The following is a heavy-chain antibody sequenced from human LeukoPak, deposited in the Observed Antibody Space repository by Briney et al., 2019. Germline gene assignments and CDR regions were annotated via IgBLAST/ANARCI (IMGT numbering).Heavy chain of an antibody. CDR1: GGTFSSYA. J-gene: IGHJ6*02. D-gene: IGHD2-2*01. CDR2: IIPIFGTA. CDR3: ARRTIPAAEYYYYGMDV. Sequence: SVKVSCKASGGTFSSYAISWVRQAPGQGLEWMGGIIPIFGTANYAQKFQGRVTITADESTSTAYMELSSLRSEDTAVYYCARRTIPAAEYYYYGMDVWGQGTTVTVSS. V-gene: IGHV1-69*13.